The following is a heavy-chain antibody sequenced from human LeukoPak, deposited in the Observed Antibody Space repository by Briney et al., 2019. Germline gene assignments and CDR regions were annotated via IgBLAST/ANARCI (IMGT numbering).Heavy chain of an antibody. J-gene: IGHJ4*02. CDR2: IYSGGAT. CDR1: GLAVSSNY. Sequence: PGGSLRLSCAASGLAVSSNYMTWVRQAPGKGLEWVSVIYSGGATHYADSVRGRFTISRDNSKNTLYLQMNSLRAEDTAVYYCARGRVGPTLFDYWGQGTLVTVSS. CDR3: ARGRVGPTLFDY. D-gene: IGHD1-26*01. V-gene: IGHV3-66*01.